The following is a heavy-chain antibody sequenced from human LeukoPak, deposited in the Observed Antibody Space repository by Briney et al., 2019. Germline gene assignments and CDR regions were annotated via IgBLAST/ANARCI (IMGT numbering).Heavy chain of an antibody. J-gene: IGHJ4*02. CDR2: IKSETEGGTT. Sequence: PGGSLRLSCAASGFTFSNAWMSWVRQAPGKGLEWVGRIKSETEGGTTDYAAPVKGRFTISRDDSKNALSMQMNSLTTEDTAVYYCTSSIYSSTWYGGDYWGQGTLVTVSS. V-gene: IGHV3-15*01. CDR3: TSSIYSSTWYGGDY. D-gene: IGHD6-13*01. CDR1: GFTFSNAW.